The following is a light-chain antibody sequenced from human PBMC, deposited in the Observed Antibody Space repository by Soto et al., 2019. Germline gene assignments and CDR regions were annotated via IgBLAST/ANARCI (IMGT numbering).Light chain of an antibody. CDR3: QQSYTTPLFA. V-gene: IGKV1-39*01. J-gene: IGKJ3*01. Sequence: DIQMTQSPSSLSAFVGDRVTITCRASQTITTYLNWYQQKPGKAPKLLISDASKLQDGVPSRFSGGGSGTDFTLTISSLQPEDFATYYCQQSYTTPLFAFGPGTKLEI. CDR2: DAS. CDR1: QTITTY.